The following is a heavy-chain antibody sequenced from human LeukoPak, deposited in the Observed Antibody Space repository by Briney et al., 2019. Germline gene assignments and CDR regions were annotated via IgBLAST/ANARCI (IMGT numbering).Heavy chain of an antibody. V-gene: IGHV4-4*09. J-gene: IGHJ5*02. D-gene: IGHD1-1*01. CDR3: ARRRTGTTHNWFDH. CDR2: FYTSANT. Sequence: SETLSLTCSVSGASIRSYFWSWIRQSPGRGLEWIGNFYTSANTIYNPSLQSRVTISVDTSKNEFSLRLTSVTAADTAVYYCARRRTGTTHNWFDHWGQGTLVSVSS. CDR1: GASIRSYF.